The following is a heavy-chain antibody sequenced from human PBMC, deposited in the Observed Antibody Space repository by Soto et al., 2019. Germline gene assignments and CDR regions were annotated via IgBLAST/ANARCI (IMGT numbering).Heavy chain of an antibody. CDR1: GFAFSNYS. CDR3: ARMTSSISPGC. D-gene: IGHD2-2*01. Sequence: RGSLRLSCVASGFAFSNYSMNWVRQAPGKGLEWVSYIRSSGSPTYYAGSVKGRFTISRDNAKKSLYLQMNSLRAEDTAVYYCARMTSSISPGCWGQGTLVTVSS. CDR2: IRSSGSPT. V-gene: IGHV3-48*01. J-gene: IGHJ4*02.